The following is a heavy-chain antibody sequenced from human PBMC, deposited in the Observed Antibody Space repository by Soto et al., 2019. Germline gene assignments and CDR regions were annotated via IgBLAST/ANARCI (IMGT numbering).Heavy chain of an antibody. V-gene: IGHV4-4*02. Sequence: SETLSLTCAVSGGSISSGNWWSWVRQPPGKGLEWIGEIYHSGSTNYNPSLKSRVTISIDKSKNQFSLKLSSVTAADTAVYYCSRRGMNSINWFDTWGQGTLVTISS. CDR3: SRRGMNSINWFDT. D-gene: IGHD2-21*01. J-gene: IGHJ5*02. CDR1: GGSISSGNW. CDR2: IYHSGST.